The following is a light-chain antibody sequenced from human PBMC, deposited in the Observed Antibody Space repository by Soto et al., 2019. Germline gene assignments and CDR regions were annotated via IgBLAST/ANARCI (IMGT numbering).Light chain of an antibody. CDR2: DVS. V-gene: IGLV2-14*01. J-gene: IGLJ1*01. CDR1: SSDVGGYNY. CDR3: CSYTTSSTLYV. Sequence: QSALTQPASVSGSPGQPITISCTGTSSDVGGYNYVSWYQQHPGKAPKVMIYDVSNRPSGVSNRFSGSKSVNTASLTISGLQAEDEADYYCCSYTTSSTLYVFGTGTKLTVL.